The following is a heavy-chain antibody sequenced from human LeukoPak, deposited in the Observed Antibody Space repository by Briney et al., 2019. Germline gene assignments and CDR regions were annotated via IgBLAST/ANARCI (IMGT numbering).Heavy chain of an antibody. CDR2: IIPIFGTA. CDR3: ARHSDFWSGYFDY. Sequence: SVKVSCKASGGTFSSYAISWVRQAPGQGLEWMGGIIPIFGTANYAQKFQGRVTITADESTSTAYMELSSLRSEDTTVYYCARHSDFWSGYFDYWGQGTLVTVSS. V-gene: IGHV1-69*13. CDR1: GGTFSSYA. J-gene: IGHJ4*02. D-gene: IGHD3-3*01.